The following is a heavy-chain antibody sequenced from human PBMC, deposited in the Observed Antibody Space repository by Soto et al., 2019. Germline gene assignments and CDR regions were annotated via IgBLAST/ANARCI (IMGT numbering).Heavy chain of an antibody. D-gene: IGHD2-21*01. Sequence: SGPTLVNPTQTLTLTCTFSGFSITTRAMCVSWIRQPPGKALEWLALIDWADDKYYSTSLKTRLTISKDTSKNQVVLTMTNVDPVDTATYYCARISSYSYFDYWGQGALVTVSS. CDR2: IDWADDK. CDR3: ARISSYSYFDY. CDR1: GFSITTRAMC. V-gene: IGHV2-70*13. J-gene: IGHJ4*02.